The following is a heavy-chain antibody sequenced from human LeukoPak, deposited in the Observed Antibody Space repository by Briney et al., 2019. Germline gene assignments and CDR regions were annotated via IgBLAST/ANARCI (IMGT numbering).Heavy chain of an antibody. D-gene: IGHD3-9*01. J-gene: IGHJ4*02. CDR1: GFTFSSYS. CDR3: ARGYYDILTIDY. V-gene: IGHV3-48*04. CDR2: ISSSGSTI. Sequence: RGSLRLSCAASGFTFSSYSMNWVRQAPGKGLEWVSSISSSGSTIYYADSVKGRFTISRDNAKNSLYLQMNSLRAEDTAVYYCARGYYDILTIDYWGQGTLVTVSS.